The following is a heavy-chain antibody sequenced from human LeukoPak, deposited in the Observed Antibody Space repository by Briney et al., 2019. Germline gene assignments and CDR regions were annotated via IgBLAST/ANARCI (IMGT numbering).Heavy chain of an antibody. D-gene: IGHD3-9*01. V-gene: IGHV3-53*04. Sequence: GGSLRLSCAASGFTVSSNYMSWVRQAPGKGLEWVSVIYSGGSTYYADSVKGRFTISSHHSKNTLYLQMNSLRAEDTAVYYCARASPAGYYNYYYYYGMDVWGQGTTVTVSS. CDR3: ARASPAGYYNYYYYYGMDV. CDR1: GFTVSSNY. J-gene: IGHJ6*02. CDR2: IYSGGST.